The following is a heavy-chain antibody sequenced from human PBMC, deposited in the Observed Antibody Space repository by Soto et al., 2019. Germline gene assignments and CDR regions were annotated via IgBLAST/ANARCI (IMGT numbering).Heavy chain of an antibody. J-gene: IGHJ5*02. CDR3: AGRNWFDP. Sequence: SETLSLTCTVSGGSISSSSYYWGWIRQPPGKGLEWIGSIYYSGSTYYNPSLKSRVAISVDTSKNQFSLKLSSVTAADTAVYYCAGRNWFDPWGQGTLVTVSS. V-gene: IGHV4-39*01. CDR1: GGSISSSSYY. CDR2: IYYSGST.